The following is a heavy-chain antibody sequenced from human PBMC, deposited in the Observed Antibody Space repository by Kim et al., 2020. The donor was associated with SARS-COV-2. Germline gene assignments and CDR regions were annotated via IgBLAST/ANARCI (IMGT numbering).Heavy chain of an antibody. CDR3: ALGTSG. CDR1: GYTFRSLS. CDR2: INSDTGSP. D-gene: IGHD1-7*01. J-gene: IGHJ4*02. V-gene: IGHV7-4-1*02. Sequence: ASVKVSCKTSGYTFRSLSMSWVRQAPGQGLEWMGWINSDTGSPTYAQAFTGRFVFSLDTSLSTVYQQISSLRPEDTALYFCALGTSGWGQGTLVTVSS.